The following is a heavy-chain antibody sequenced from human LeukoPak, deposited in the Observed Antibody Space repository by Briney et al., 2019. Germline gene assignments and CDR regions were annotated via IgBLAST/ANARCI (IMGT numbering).Heavy chain of an antibody. D-gene: IGHD3-3*01. V-gene: IGHV4-61*01. Sequence: SQTLSLTCTVSGGSISSGSYYWSWIRQSPGKGLEWIGYIYHSGTTKYNPSLNSRVSMSVDTSKNQFSLKLSSVTAADTAVYYCARGQGLNNFWSGSYIWGQGVLVTVSS. CDR2: IYHSGTT. CDR1: GGSISSGSYY. CDR3: ARGQGLNNFWSGSYI. J-gene: IGHJ4*02.